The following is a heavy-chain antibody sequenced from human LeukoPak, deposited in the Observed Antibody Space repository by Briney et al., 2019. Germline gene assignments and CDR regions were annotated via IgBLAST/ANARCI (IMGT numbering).Heavy chain of an antibody. CDR3: TRLPYDFWSGYSTGVDY. V-gene: IGHV3-73*01. CDR1: GFTFSGSA. J-gene: IGHJ4*02. D-gene: IGHD3-3*01. CDR2: LRSKTNSYAT. Sequence: HPGGSLKLSCAASGFTFSGSAMHWVRQASGKGLEWVGRLRSKTNSYATAYAASMKGRFTISRDDSKNTAYLQMNSLETEDTAVYYCTRLPYDFWSGYSTGVDYWGQGTLVTVSS.